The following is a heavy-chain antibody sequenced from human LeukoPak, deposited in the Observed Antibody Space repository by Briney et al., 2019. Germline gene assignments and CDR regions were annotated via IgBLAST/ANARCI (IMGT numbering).Heavy chain of an antibody. V-gene: IGHV4-39*01. CDR2: IYYTGST. J-gene: IGHJ6*02. CDR1: GDSISNSNYY. CDR3: AGHTRVTTVVRVYGMDV. Sequence: SETLSLTCTVSGDSISNSNYYWAWIRQSPGKGLEWIGSIYYTGSTYDNPFLKSRATISIDTSKNQFSLKLTSVTAADSALYYCAGHTRVTTVVRVYGMDVWGQGTTVTVSS. D-gene: IGHD2-15*01.